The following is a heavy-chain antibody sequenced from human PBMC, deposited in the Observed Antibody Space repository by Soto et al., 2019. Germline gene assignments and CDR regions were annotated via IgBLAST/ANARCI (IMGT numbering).Heavy chain of an antibody. CDR3: ATVRFLEWSYGYWFDP. J-gene: IGHJ5*02. V-gene: IGHV1-18*01. Sequence: EASVKVSCKASGYTFTSYGISWVRQAPGQGLEWMGWISAYNGNTNYAQKLQGRVTMTTDTSTSTAYMELRSLRSDDTAVYYCATVRFLEWSYGYWFDPWGQGTLVTVSS. CDR1: GYTFTSYG. CDR2: ISAYNGNT. D-gene: IGHD3-3*01.